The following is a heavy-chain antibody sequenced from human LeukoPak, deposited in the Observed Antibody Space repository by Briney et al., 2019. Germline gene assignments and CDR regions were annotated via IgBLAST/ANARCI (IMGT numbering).Heavy chain of an antibody. D-gene: IGHD2-21*02. CDR1: GYNFPRHW. V-gene: IGHV5-51*01. Sequence: GESLKISCATSGYNFPRHWIGWVRQMPGKGLEYVGVIFPDDSDTRYSPSSEGHVTISADTSINTAYLQWRSLQASDTAMYFCASRVGVAGTFDAFDLWGQGTMVIVSS. CDR2: IFPDDSDT. J-gene: IGHJ3*01. CDR3: ASRVGVAGTFDAFDL.